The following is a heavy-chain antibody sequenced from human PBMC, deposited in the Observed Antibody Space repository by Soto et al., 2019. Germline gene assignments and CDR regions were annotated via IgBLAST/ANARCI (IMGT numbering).Heavy chain of an antibody. CDR3: ARDDYDSSSYYGTYYYGMDV. Sequence: QVQLVGSGGGVVQPGRSLRLSCAASGFIFRSYARHWVRQAPGKGLEWVTVISYDGSDKYYADSVKGRFTISRDNSKNTLYLQMNSLTAQDTAVYYCARDDYDSSSYYGTYYYGMDVWGQGTTVTVSS. CDR2: ISYDGSDK. CDR1: GFIFRSYA. V-gene: IGHV3-30-3*01. D-gene: IGHD3-22*01. J-gene: IGHJ6*02.